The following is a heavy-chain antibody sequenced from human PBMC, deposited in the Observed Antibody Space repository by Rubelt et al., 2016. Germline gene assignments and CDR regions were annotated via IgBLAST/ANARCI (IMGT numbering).Heavy chain of an antibody. CDR2: IDPSDSYT. J-gene: IGHJ5*02. V-gene: IGHV5-10-1*01. CDR1: GYSFTSYW. CDR3: ARHAGDGGNSEDWFDP. Sequence: EVLLVQSGAEVKKPGESLRISCKGSGYSFTSYWISCVRQMPGKGLEWLGRIDPSDSYTNYSPSFPGHVTISADKSISTAYLQWSSLKASDTAMYYCARHAGDGGNSEDWFDPWGQGTLVTVSS. D-gene: IGHD4-23*01.